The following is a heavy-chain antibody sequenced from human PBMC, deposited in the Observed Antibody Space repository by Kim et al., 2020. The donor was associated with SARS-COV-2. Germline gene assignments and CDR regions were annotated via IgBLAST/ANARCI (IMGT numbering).Heavy chain of an antibody. CDR3: AMDQEEGFWSGFTTAMGV. J-gene: IGHJ6*02. CDR2: ISSSGSTI. V-gene: IGHV3-11*01. Sequence: GGSLRLSCAASGFTFSDYYMSWIRQAPGKGLEWVSYISSSGSTIYYADSVKGRFTISRDNAKNSLYLQMNSLRAEDTAVYYCAMDQEEGFWSGFTTAMGVWGQGTTVTVSS. D-gene: IGHD3-3*01. CDR1: GFTFSDYY.